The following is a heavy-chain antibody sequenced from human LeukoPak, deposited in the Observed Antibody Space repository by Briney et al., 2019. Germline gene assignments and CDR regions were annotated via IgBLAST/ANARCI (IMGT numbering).Heavy chain of an antibody. J-gene: IGHJ4*02. D-gene: IGHD3-16*01. CDR2: ISGSGGNT. CDR1: GFTFKNYA. Sequence: GGSLRLSCAASGFTFKNYAMYWVRQAPGKGLEWVSAISGSGGNTYYADSVKGRFTISRDNSKNTLYLQMNSLRAEDTAVYYCARGDPHGYWGQGTLVTVSS. CDR3: ARGDPHGY. V-gene: IGHV3-23*01.